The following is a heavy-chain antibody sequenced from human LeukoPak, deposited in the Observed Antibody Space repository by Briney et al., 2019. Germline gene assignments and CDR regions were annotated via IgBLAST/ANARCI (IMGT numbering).Heavy chain of an antibody. J-gene: IGHJ6*02. D-gene: IGHD2-2*01. CDR3: ASCASVSCYPVYYYYGMDV. CDR2: ISSSGSSI. Sequence: GGSLRLSCAASRFTFSSYEMNWVRQAPGKGLEWVSYISSSGSSIYYAESVEGRFTISRDIAKNSLYLQMNSLRAEDTAVYYCASCASVSCYPVYYYYGMDVWGQGTTVTVSS. V-gene: IGHV3-48*03. CDR1: RFTFSSYE.